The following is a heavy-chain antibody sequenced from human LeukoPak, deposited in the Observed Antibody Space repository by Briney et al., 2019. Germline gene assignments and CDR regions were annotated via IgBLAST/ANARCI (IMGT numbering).Heavy chain of an antibody. CDR2: IYYSGST. CDR3: ETYCSGGSCYSHDAFDI. CDR1: GGSISSGGYY. V-gene: IGHV4-31*03. Sequence: PSETLSLTCTVSGGSISSGGYYWSWIRQHPGKGLEWIGYIYYSGSTYYNPSLKSRVTISVDTSKNQFSLKLSSVTAADTAVYYCETYCSGGSCYSHDAFDIRGQGTMVTVSS. D-gene: IGHD2-15*01. J-gene: IGHJ3*02.